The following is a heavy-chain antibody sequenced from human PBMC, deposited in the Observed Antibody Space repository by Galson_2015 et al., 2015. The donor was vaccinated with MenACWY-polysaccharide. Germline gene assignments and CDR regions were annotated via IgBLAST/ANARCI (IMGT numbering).Heavy chain of an antibody. Sequence: PGKALEWLAVIYWDGDNRYSPSLRSRLTVTKDTSKNQVVLTMTNMDLVDTATYYCAHVMITFGGVIGDDAFDVWGPGTMVTVSS. CDR2: IYWDGDN. J-gene: IGHJ3*01. CDR3: AHVMITFGGVIGDDAFDV. V-gene: IGHV2-5*02. D-gene: IGHD3-16*01.